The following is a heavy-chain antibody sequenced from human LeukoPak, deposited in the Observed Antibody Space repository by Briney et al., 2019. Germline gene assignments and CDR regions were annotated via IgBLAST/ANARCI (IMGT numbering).Heavy chain of an antibody. D-gene: IGHD1-14*01. Sequence: GGSLRLSCAASGFTFTNAWMSWVRQAPGKGLEWVGRIKSKAAGRTPDYAAPVTGRFTISRDDSKNTLYLQMNSLETEDTAMYYCTTNPHDPKIFDYWGEGTLVTVSS. CDR2: IKSKAAGRTP. CDR3: TTNPHDPKIFDY. V-gene: IGHV3-15*01. J-gene: IGHJ4*02. CDR1: GFTFTNAW.